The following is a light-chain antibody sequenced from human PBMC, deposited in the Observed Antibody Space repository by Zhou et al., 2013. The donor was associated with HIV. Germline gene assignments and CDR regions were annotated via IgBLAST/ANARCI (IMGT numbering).Light chain of an antibody. CDR3: QHYDNLPS. CDR1: QGISSA. V-gene: IGKV1D-13*01. CDR2: DAS. J-gene: IGKJ4*01. Sequence: AIQLTQSPSSLFASVGDRVTITCRASQGISSALAWYQQKPGKAPKLLIYDASSLESGVPSRFSGRGSGTDFTFTISSLQPEDIATYYCQHYDNLPSFGGGTKVEI.